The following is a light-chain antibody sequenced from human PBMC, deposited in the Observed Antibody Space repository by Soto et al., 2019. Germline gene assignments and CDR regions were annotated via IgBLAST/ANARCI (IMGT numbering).Light chain of an antibody. Sequence: QSVLTQPASVSGSPGQSIAISCIGTSRNVGSYNSVSWYQQYPGKAPKLMIHDANNRPSGISDRFSGSKSGNTASLTISGLQAEDEADYYCSSFTSSTSYVFGTGTKLTVL. CDR2: DAN. V-gene: IGLV2-14*03. CDR1: SRNVGSYNS. CDR3: SSFTSSTSYV. J-gene: IGLJ1*01.